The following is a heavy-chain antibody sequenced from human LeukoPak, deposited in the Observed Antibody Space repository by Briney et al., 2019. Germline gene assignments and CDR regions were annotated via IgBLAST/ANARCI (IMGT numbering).Heavy chain of an antibody. Sequence: PGRSLRLSCAASGFTFSSYAMHWVRQAPGKGLEWVAVISYDGSNKYYADSVKGRFTISRDNSKNTLYLQMNSLRAEDTAVYYCARVDSSGWFYGWGQGTLVTVSS. V-gene: IGHV3-30-3*01. D-gene: IGHD6-19*01. CDR2: ISYDGSNK. J-gene: IGHJ5*02. CDR3: ARVDSSGWFYG. CDR1: GFTFSSYA.